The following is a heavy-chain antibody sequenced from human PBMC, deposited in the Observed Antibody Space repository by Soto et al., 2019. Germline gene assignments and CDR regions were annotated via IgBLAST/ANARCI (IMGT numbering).Heavy chain of an antibody. V-gene: IGHV3-33*01. D-gene: IGHD3-10*01. CDR1: GFTFSSYG. CDR2: IWYDGSNK. Sequence: GGSLRLSCAASGFTFSSYGMHWVRQAPGKGLEWVAVIWYDGSNKYYADSLKGRFTISRDNSKNTLYLQMNSLRAEDTAVYYCARDRTYYYGSGSYYRDDAFDIWGQGTMVTVSS. J-gene: IGHJ3*02. CDR3: ARDRTYYYGSGSYYRDDAFDI.